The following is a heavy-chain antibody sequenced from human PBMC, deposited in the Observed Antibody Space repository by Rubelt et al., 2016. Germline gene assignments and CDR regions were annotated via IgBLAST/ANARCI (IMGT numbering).Heavy chain of an antibody. CDR2: IYYSGST. D-gene: IGHD6-6*01. CDR3: AGEALYSSSVDY. V-gene: IGHV4-39*07. J-gene: IGHJ4*02. Sequence: GKGLEWIGSIYYSGSTYYNPSLKSRVTISVDTSKNQFSLKLSSVTAADTAVYYCAGEALYSSSVDYWGQGTLVTVSS.